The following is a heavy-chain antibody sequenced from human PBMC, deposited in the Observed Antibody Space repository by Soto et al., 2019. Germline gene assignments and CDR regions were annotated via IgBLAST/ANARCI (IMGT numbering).Heavy chain of an antibody. V-gene: IGHV2-5*01. CDR3: ARDLATVVTPYYFDY. CDR2: IYWNDDK. D-gene: IGHD4-17*01. J-gene: IGHJ4*02. CDR1: GFSLSTSGVG. Sequence: SGPTLVNPTQTLTLTCTFSGFSLSTSGVGVGWIRQPPGKALEWLALIYWNDDKRYSPSLKSRLTITKDTSKNQVVLTMTNMDPVDTATYYCARDLATVVTPYYFDYWGQGTLVTVSS.